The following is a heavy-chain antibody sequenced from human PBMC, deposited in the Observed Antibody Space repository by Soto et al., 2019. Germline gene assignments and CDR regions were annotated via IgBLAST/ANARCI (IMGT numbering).Heavy chain of an antibody. CDR2: IYHSGST. V-gene: IGHV4-4*02. Sequence: QVQLQESGPGLVKPSGTLSLTCAVSGGSISSSNWWSWVRQTPGKGLEWIGEIYHSGSTNYNPSLKSRVTISVDKSKNQFSLKLISVSAADTAVYYCARERAFGESSPGYYYYGMDVWGQVTTVTVSS. J-gene: IGHJ6*02. CDR3: ARERAFGESSPGYYYYGMDV. D-gene: IGHD3-10*01. CDR1: GGSISSSNW.